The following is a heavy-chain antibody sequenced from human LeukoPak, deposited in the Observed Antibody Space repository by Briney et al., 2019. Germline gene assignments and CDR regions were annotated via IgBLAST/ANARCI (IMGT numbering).Heavy chain of an antibody. J-gene: IGHJ6*02. Sequence: GESLKISCKGSGYSFTSYWIGWVRQAPGKGLEWVAVISYDGSNKYYADSVKGRFTISRDNSKNTLYLQMNSLRAEDTAVYYCARDIAAAGDYYYYGMDVWGQGTTVTVSS. D-gene: IGHD6-13*01. CDR2: ISYDGSNK. CDR1: GYSFTSYW. CDR3: ARDIAAAGDYYYYGMDV. V-gene: IGHV3-30*19.